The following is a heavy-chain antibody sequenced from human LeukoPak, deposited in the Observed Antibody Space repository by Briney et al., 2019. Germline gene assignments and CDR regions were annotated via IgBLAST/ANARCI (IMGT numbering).Heavy chain of an antibody. D-gene: IGHD3-3*01. V-gene: IGHV4-31*03. J-gene: IGHJ4*02. CDR3: ARVNWSGYYFDY. Sequence: PSETLSLTCTVSGGSISSGGYYWSWIRQHPGKGLERIGYIYYSGSTYYNPSLKSRVTISVDTSKNQFSLKLSSVTAADTAVYYCARVNWSGYYFDYWGQGTLVTVSS. CDR1: GGSISSGGYY. CDR2: IYYSGST.